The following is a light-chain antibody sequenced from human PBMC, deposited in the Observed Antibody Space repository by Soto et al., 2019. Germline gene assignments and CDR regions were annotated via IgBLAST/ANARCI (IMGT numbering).Light chain of an antibody. CDR3: CSYAGSSTLV. V-gene: IGLV2-23*01. CDR2: EAS. CDR1: SSDVGGYNL. Sequence: QSALTQPAAVSGSPGQSITISCTGTSSDVGGYNLVSWYQQHPGKAPKLMIYEASKRPSGVSNRFSGSRSGNTASLTISGLQAEDEADYHCCSYAGSSTLVFGGGTKLTVL. J-gene: IGLJ3*02.